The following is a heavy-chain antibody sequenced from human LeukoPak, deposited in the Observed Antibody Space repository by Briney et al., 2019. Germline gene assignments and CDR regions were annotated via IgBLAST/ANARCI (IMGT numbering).Heavy chain of an antibody. V-gene: IGHV4-59*01. CDR3: ARGDTAMVPGLPYYYYYMDV. CDR1: GGSISSYY. CDR2: IYYSGST. D-gene: IGHD5-18*01. Sequence: LETLSPTCTVSGGSISSYYWSWIRQPPGKGLEWIGYIYYSGSTNYNPSLKSRVTISVDTSKNQFSLKLSSVTAADTAVYYCARGDTAMVPGLPYYYYYMDVWGKGTTVTISS. J-gene: IGHJ6*03.